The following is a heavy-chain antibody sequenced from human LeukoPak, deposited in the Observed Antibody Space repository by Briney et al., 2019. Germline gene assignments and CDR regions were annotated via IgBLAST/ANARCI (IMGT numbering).Heavy chain of an antibody. J-gene: IGHJ4*02. CDR2: IWYDGSNK. D-gene: IGHD6-19*01. Sequence: GGSLRLSCAASGFTFSSYGMHWVRQAPGKGLEWVAVIWYDGSNKYYADSVKGRFTISRDNSKNTLYLQMNSLRAEDTAVYYCAITRGAYRGWGGTFDYWGQGTLVTVSS. V-gene: IGHV3-33*01. CDR1: GFTFSSYG. CDR3: AITRGAYRGWGGTFDY.